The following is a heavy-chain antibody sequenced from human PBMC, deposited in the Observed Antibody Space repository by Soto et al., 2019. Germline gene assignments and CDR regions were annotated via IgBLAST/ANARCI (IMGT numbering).Heavy chain of an antibody. D-gene: IGHD5-12*01. V-gene: IGHV3-33*06. J-gene: IGHJ6*02. CDR3: AKEMATTIYYYYGMDV. CDR1: GFTFSSYG. Sequence: QVQLVESGGGVVQPGRSLRLSCAASGFTFSSYGMHWVRQAPGKGLEWVAVIWYDGSNKYYADSVKGRFTISRDNSKNTLYLQMNSLSAEDTAGYYCAKEMATTIYYYYGMDVWGQGTTVTVSS. CDR2: IWYDGSNK.